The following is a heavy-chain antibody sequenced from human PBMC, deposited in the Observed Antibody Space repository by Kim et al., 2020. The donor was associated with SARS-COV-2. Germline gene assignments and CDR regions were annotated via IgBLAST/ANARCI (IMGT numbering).Heavy chain of an antibody. D-gene: IGHD3-22*01. CDR3: ARGTYYYDDSCYYSKPCDYCGMDV. Sequence: GGSLRLSCAASGSTFSSYAMHWFRQAPGKGLEWVAIISYDATKKYYADSVKGRFTISRDNSKNTLYLQMNSLRAEDTAVYYCARGTYYYDDSCYYSKPCDYCGMDVWGQGTTVTVSS. J-gene: IGHJ6*02. CDR1: GSTFSSYA. V-gene: IGHV3-30-3*01. CDR2: ISYDATKK.